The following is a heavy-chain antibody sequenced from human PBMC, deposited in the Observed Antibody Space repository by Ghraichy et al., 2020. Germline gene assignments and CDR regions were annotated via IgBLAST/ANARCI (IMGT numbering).Heavy chain of an antibody. D-gene: IGHD2-15*01. CDR2: INHSGST. Sequence: SETLSLTCAVYGGSFSGYYWSWIRQPPGKGLEWIGEINHSGSTNYNPSLKSRVTISVDTSKNQFSLKLSSVTAADTAVYYCARGLVVVAAPRRGRPYYMDVWGKGTTVTVSS. CDR3: ARGLVVVAAPRRGRPYYMDV. J-gene: IGHJ6*03. CDR1: GGSFSGYY. V-gene: IGHV4-34*01.